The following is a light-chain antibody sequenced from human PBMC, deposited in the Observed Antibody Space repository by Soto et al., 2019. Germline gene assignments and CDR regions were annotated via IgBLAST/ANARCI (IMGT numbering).Light chain of an antibody. Sequence: DIQMTQSPSSLSASVGDRVTITCRASQSISSYLNWYQQKPGKAPKLLIYAASSLQSGVPSRFSGRGSGTDFTHTISSLQPEDFATCYCQLSYSTPLTFGGGTKVEFK. J-gene: IGKJ4*01. CDR2: AAS. CDR3: QLSYSTPLT. V-gene: IGKV1-39*01. CDR1: QSISSY.